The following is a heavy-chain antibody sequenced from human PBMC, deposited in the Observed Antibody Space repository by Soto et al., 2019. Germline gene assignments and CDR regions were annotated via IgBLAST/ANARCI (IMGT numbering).Heavy chain of an antibody. Sequence: PSETVSLTFTVSGGSVSNGMYYWSWIRQPPGKGLEWIGNVYFTGTTIYNPSLKSRVTMSVDTYKDQFFLKLNSVTAADTTVYYCARYCNNYDCRHLCYFDYCGLGTPVRVSS. D-gene: IGHD2-8*01. V-gene: IGHV4-61*01. CDR2: VYFTGTT. J-gene: IGHJ4*02. CDR1: GGSVSNGMYY. CDR3: ARYCNNYDCRHLCYFDY.